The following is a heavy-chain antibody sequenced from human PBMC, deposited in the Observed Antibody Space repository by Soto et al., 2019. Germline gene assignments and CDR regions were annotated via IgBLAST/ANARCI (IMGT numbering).Heavy chain of an antibody. J-gene: IGHJ4*02. CDR3: ARVGSSSWYVPHD. CDR1: GGTFSSYA. CDR2: IIPIFGTA. Sequence: SVKVACKASGGTFSSYAISWVRQAPGQGLEWMGGIIPIFGTANYAQKFQGRVTITADESTSTAYMELSSLRSEDTAVYYCARVGSSSWYVPHDWGQGTLVTVSS. D-gene: IGHD6-13*01. V-gene: IGHV1-69*13.